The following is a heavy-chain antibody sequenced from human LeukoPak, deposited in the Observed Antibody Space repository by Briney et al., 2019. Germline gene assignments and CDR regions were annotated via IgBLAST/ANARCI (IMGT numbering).Heavy chain of an antibody. J-gene: IGHJ3*02. Sequence: GSLRLSCAASGFTFSSYSMDWVRQAPGKGLEWVSSISSSSSYIYYADSVKGRFTISRDNAKNSLYLQMNSLRAEDTAVYYCAKFFEYYYDSSGYSGAFDIWGQGTMVTVSS. D-gene: IGHD3-22*01. CDR1: GFTFSSYS. V-gene: IGHV3-21*04. CDR3: AKFFEYYYDSSGYSGAFDI. CDR2: ISSSSSYI.